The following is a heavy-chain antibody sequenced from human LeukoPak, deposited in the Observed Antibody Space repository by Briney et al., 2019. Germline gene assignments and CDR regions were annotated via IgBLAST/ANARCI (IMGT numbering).Heavy chain of an antibody. Sequence: APVKVSCKASGYTFIGYYRHWVGQARGQGLEWMGWINPNSGSTNYAQKFQGRVTMTRDTSISTAYMELSRLRSDDTALYYCARVSVYRSDFDYWGQGTLVTVSS. J-gene: IGHJ4*02. D-gene: IGHD1-26*01. V-gene: IGHV1-2*02. CDR1: GYTFIGYY. CDR2: INPNSGST. CDR3: ARVSVYRSDFDY.